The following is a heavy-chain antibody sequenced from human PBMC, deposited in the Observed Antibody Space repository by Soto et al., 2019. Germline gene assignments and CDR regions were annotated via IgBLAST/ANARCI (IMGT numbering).Heavy chain of an antibody. J-gene: IGHJ4*02. D-gene: IGHD3-22*01. CDR3: ARGRAIVVVKRPLSRYYFDY. V-gene: IGHV4-34*01. CDR1: CGSFSGYY. CDR2: INYSGST. Sequence: QVQLQQWGAGLLKPSETLSLTCAVYCGSFSGYYWSWIRQPPGEGLESIGEINYSGSTNYNPSLKSRVTISVDTSKNQFSLKLSSVTAADTAVYYCARGRAIVVVKRPLSRYYFDYWGQGTLVTVSS.